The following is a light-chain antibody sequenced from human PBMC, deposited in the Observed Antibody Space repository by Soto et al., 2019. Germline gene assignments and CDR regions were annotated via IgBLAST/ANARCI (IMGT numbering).Light chain of an antibody. CDR3: EQVNSFPIT. V-gene: IGKV1-12*01. Sequence: DIQMTQSPSSVSASVGDRVPITCRASQDIKRWLAWYQQKPGKAXELXIYDASSLQSRVPSRFSGSGSGTDFTITISSLQPEDFETYYCEQVNSFPITFGQGTRLEIK. CDR2: DAS. CDR1: QDIKRW. J-gene: IGKJ5*01.